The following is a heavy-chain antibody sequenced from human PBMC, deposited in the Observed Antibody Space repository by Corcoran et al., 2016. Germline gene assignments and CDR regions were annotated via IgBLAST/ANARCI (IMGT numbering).Heavy chain of an antibody. J-gene: IGHJ5*02. CDR1: GGSFSGYY. Sequence: QVQLQQWGAGLLKPSETLSLTCAVYGGSFSGYYWSWIRQPPGKGLEWIGEINHSGSTNYNPSLKSRVTISVDTSKNQFSLKLSSVTAADTAVYYCARVANVVVPAAIRKMGWCWFDPWGQGTLVTVSS. D-gene: IGHD2-2*02. V-gene: IGHV4-34*01. CDR3: ARVANVVVPAAIRKMGWCWFDP. CDR2: INHSGST.